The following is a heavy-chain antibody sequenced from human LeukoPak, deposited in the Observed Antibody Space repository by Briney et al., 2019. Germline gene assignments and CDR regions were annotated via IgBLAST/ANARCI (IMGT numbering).Heavy chain of an antibody. J-gene: IGHJ4*02. CDR1: GGSISSGDSY. Sequence: SETLSLTCNVSGGSISSGDSYWNWIRQPPGKGLEWIGYIYNSGSTYYNPSLKSRVTISVDTSKNRVSLKLSSVTAADTAVYYCAKENAGDYIDSWGQGTLVTVSS. CDR3: AKENAGDYIDS. CDR2: IYNSGST. V-gene: IGHV4-30-4*01.